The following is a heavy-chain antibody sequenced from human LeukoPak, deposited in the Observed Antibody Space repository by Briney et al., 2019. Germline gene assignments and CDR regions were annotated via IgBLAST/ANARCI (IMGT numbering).Heavy chain of an antibody. Sequence: GGSLRLSCAASGFTFSSYDMHWVRQATGKGLEWVSAIGTAGDTYYPGSVKGRFTISRENAKNSLYLQMNSLRAEDTAVYYCAKAGSSWYYRFDYWGQGTLVTVSS. CDR3: AKAGSSWYYRFDY. V-gene: IGHV3-13*01. D-gene: IGHD6-13*01. CDR1: GFTFSSYD. J-gene: IGHJ4*02. CDR2: IGTAGDT.